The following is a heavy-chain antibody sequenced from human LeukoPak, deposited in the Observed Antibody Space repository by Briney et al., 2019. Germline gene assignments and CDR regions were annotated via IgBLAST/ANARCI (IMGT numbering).Heavy chain of an antibody. CDR3: AGPQQPVDY. Sequence: ASETLSLTCTVSGGSISSSSYYWGWIRQPPGKGLEWIGSIYYSGSTYYNPSLKSRVAISVDTSKNQFSLKLSSVTAADTAVYYCAGPQQPVDYWGQGTLVTVSS. CDR1: GGSISSSSYY. J-gene: IGHJ4*02. CDR2: IYYSGST. V-gene: IGHV4-39*01. D-gene: IGHD6-13*01.